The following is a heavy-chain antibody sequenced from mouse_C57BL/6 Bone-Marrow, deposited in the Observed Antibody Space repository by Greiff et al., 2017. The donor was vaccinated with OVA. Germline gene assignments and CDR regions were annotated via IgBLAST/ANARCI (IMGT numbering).Heavy chain of an antibody. V-gene: IGHV10-1*01. CDR3: VRSYYSNYLYYAMDD. CDR1: GFSFNTYA. D-gene: IGHD2-5*01. J-gene: IGHJ4*01. CDR2: ISSKSNNYAT. Sequence: EVMLVESGGGLVQPKGSLKLSCAASGFSFNTYAMNWVRQAPGKGLEWVARISSKSNNYATYYADSVKARLTISRDDSERMLYLQKNNLKTENTAMYYGVRSYYSNYLYYAMDDWGQGTSVTVSS.